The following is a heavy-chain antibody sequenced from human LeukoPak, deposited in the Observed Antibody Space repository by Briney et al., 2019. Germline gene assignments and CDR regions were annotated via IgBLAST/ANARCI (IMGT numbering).Heavy chain of an antibody. Sequence: PGGSLRLYCAASGFTFSDYWMTWFRQAPGKGPERVASIEQDGSDIQYVDFVKGRFTISRDNGRNSVYLQMNSLRVEDTAVYYCARVTAWGYFDYWGQGTLVSISS. V-gene: IGHV3-7*01. CDR1: GFTFSDYW. CDR3: ARVTAWGYFDY. CDR2: IEQDGSDI. D-gene: IGHD1-26*01. J-gene: IGHJ4*02.